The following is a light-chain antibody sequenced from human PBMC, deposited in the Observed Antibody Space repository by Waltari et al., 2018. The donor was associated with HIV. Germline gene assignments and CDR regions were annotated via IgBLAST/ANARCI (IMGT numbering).Light chain of an antibody. CDR3: SSYTSSTTPYV. CDR1: SSEVGGYDY. V-gene: IGLV2-14*01. J-gene: IGLJ1*01. Sequence: QSALTQPASVSGSPGPSITIHCTGTSSEVGGYDYVYWYQQHPGKAPKLMIYEVSNRPSGVSNRFSGSKSGNTASLTISGLQAEDEADYYCSSYTSSTTPYVFGTGTKVTVL. CDR2: EVS.